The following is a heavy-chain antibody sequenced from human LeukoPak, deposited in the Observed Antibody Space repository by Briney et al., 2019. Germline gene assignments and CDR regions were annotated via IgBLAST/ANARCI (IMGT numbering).Heavy chain of an antibody. V-gene: IGHV4-59*01. CDR1: GGSISSYY. CDR3: ARHRYYYRSGSYYGAPYYMDV. Sequence: SEALSLTCTVSGGSISSYYWSWIRQPPGKGLEWIGYIYYSGSTNYNPSLKSRVTISVDTSKNQFSLKLSSVTAADTAVYYCARHRYYYRSGSYYGAPYYMDVWGKGTTVTVSS. D-gene: IGHD3-10*01. CDR2: IYYSGST. J-gene: IGHJ6*03.